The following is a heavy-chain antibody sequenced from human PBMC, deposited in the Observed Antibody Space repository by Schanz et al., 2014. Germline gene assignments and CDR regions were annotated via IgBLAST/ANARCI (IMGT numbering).Heavy chain of an antibody. CDR1: GYTFSTYV. Sequence: QVLQVQSGSELKKPGTSVKVSCKASGYTFSTYVVVCVRQAPGQGLEWMGWINPNSGTTNYAQKFQGWVTMTRDTSISTAYMELSRLKSDDTAVYYCARAFGGYDPAGALDYWGQGTLVTVSS. V-gene: IGHV1-2*04. CDR3: ARAFGGYDPAGALDY. CDR2: INPNSGTT. J-gene: IGHJ4*02. D-gene: IGHD5-12*01.